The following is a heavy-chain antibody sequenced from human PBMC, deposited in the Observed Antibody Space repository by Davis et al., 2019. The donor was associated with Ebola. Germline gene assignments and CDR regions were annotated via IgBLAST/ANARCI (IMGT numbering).Heavy chain of an antibody. D-gene: IGHD5-18*01. J-gene: IGHJ4*02. V-gene: IGHV1-18*04. CDR2: IRTYNGDT. CDR3: ASGKMGYTYGRFDY. Sequence: AASVQVSCKASGYTFTNYGITWVRQAPGQGLEWMGWIRTYNGDTRYAQKLQGRVSMTTDTSTNTAYMELGSLTFDDTAVYYCASGKMGYTYGRFDYWGQGTLVTVSS. CDR1: GYTFTNYG.